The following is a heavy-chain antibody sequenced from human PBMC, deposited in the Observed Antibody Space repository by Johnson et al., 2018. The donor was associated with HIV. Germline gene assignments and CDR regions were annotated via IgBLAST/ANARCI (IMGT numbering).Heavy chain of an antibody. J-gene: IGHJ3*01. CDR1: GFTVNTNY. Sequence: VQLVESGGGLVQPGGSLRLSCAASGFTVNTNYMSWVRQAPGKGLEWVSVIYSDGSSYYADSVKGRFTISRDNSKNTLFLQRTSLRAEDTAVYYCARGSGYSTGAFDVWGQGTMVTVSS. CDR2: IYSDGSS. CDR3: ARGSGYSTGAFDV. V-gene: IGHV3-66*01. D-gene: IGHD2-8*02.